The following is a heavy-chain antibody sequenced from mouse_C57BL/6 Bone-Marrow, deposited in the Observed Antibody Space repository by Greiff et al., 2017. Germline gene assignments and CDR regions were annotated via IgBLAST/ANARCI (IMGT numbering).Heavy chain of an antibody. CDR2: IRNKANNHAT. J-gene: IGHJ3*01. D-gene: IGHD3-3*01. CDR1: GFTFSDAW. CDR3: TGWERERFAY. Sequence: DVQVVESGGGLVQPGGSMKLSCAASGFTFSDAWMDWVRQSPEKGLEWVALIRNKANNHATYYAESVKGRFTISRDDSKSSVYLQMNSLRPEDTGVYYCTGWERERFAYWGQGTRITVSA. V-gene: IGHV6-6*01.